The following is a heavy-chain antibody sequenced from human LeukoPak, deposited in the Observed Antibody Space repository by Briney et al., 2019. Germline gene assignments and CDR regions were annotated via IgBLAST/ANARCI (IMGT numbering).Heavy chain of an antibody. CDR1: GYSISSGYY. D-gene: IGHD3-16*02. Sequence: SETLSLTCTVSGYSISSGYYWGWIRQPPGKGLEWIGSIYHSGSTYYDPSLKSRVTISVDTSKNQFSLKLSSVTAADTAVYYCARGRVGDVWGSYRYDDAFDIWGQGTMVTVSS. CDR2: IYHSGST. V-gene: IGHV4-38-2*02. J-gene: IGHJ3*02. CDR3: ARGRVGDVWGSYRYDDAFDI.